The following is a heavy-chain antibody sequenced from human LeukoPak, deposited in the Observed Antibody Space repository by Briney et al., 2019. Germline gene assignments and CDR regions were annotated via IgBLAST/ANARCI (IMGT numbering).Heavy chain of an antibody. J-gene: IGHJ4*02. Sequence: PSETLSLTCTVSGGSISSYYWSWIRQPPGKGLEWIGQIYYSGSANYNPSLTSRATLSVATSKNRFSLKLTSVTAAATAVYYFARDFGYGGNSLDYWGQGTLVTVAS. CDR1: GGSISSYY. V-gene: IGHV4-59*01. D-gene: IGHD4-23*01. CDR2: IYYSGSA. CDR3: ARDFGYGGNSLDY.